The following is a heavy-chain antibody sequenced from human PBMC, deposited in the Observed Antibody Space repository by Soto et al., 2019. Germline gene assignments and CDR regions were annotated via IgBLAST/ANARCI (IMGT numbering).Heavy chain of an antibody. D-gene: IGHD6-19*01. V-gene: IGHV1-69*06. CDR2: IIPISTTT. Sequence: QVQLVQSGAEVKKPGFSVKVSCKASGGTFSSYAITWVRQAPGQGLEWMGGIIPISTTTDYAQKFQGRVTITADKSTSTAFLELSRLTSEDTAVYYCARVAGYYYAMDVWGQWTTVTVSS. J-gene: IGHJ6*02. CDR1: GGTFSSYA. CDR3: ARVAGYYYAMDV.